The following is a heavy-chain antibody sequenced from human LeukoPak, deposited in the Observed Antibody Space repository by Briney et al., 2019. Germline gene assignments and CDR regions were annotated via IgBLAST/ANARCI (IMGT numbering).Heavy chain of an antibody. Sequence: SSETLSLTCAVSGGSIRSSNWWSWVRQSPGKGLEWIGEIYHSGSTNYNPSLKSRVTISVDKSENQLSLKLSSVTAADTAVYYCARDYYSDGSASYWYFDLWGRGTLVTVSS. CDR2: IYHSGST. CDR1: GGSIRSSNW. CDR3: ARDYYSDGSASYWYFDL. D-gene: IGHD3-22*01. V-gene: IGHV4-4*02. J-gene: IGHJ2*01.